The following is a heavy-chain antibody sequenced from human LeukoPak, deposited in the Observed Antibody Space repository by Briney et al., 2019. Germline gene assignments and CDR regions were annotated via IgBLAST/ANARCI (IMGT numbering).Heavy chain of an antibody. V-gene: IGHV4-39*07. J-gene: IGHJ4*02. Sequence: SETLSLTCTVSGGSISSSSYYWGWIRQPPGKGLEWIGSIYYSGSTYYNPSLKSRVTISVDTSKNQFSLKLSSVTAADTAVYYCASLKGGRAAADLGVNYWGQGTLVTVSS. CDR3: ASLKGGRAAADLGVNY. CDR1: GGSISSSSYY. CDR2: IYYSGST. D-gene: IGHD6-13*01.